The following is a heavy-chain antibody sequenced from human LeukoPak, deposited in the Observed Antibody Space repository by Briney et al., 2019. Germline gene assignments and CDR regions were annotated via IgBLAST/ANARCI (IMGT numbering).Heavy chain of an antibody. CDR3: VTITWYWDY. CDR2: ISGTSDNI. Sequence: GGSLRLSCAASRFTLSDYFFSWMAQAPGKGLEWVSYISGTSDNIYYADFVKGRFTISRDNAKNSLYLQMNSLRAEDTAVYYCVTITWYWDYWGQGTLVTVSS. D-gene: IGHD1-14*01. V-gene: IGHV3-11*01. CDR1: RFTLSDYF. J-gene: IGHJ4*02.